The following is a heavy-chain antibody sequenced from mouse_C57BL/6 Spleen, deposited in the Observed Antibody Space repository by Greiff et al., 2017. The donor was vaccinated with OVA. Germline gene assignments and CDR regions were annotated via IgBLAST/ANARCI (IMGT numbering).Heavy chain of an antibody. J-gene: IGHJ4*01. V-gene: IGHV5-16*01. Sequence: EVMLVESEGGLVQPGSSMKLSCTASGFTLSDYYMAWVRQVPEKGLEWVANINYDGSSTYYLDSLKSRFIISRDNAKNILYLQMSSLKSEDTATYDCARDRGYGSSYAMDYWGQGTSVTVSS. CDR3: ARDRGYGSSYAMDY. CDR1: GFTLSDYY. D-gene: IGHD1-1*01. CDR2: INYDGSST.